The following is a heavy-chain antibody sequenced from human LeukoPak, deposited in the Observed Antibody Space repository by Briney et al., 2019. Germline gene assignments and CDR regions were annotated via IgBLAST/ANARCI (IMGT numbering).Heavy chain of an antibody. V-gene: IGHV1-2*02. J-gene: IGHJ5*02. Sequence: ASVKVSCKAVGDTFTGYLMHWVRQAPGQGLEWMGWINLYSGGTNSAQKFQGRVTMTSDTSISTAYVELSRLRSDDTAVYYCARDSSGWYVWFDPWGQGTLVTVSS. CDR2: INLYSGGT. D-gene: IGHD6-19*01. CDR1: GDTFTGYL. CDR3: ARDSSGWYVWFDP.